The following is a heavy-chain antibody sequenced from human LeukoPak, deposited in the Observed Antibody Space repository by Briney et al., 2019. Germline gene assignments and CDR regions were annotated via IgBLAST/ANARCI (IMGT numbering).Heavy chain of an antibody. J-gene: IGHJ3*02. V-gene: IGHV3-7*01. CDR1: GFTFSSYW. CDR2: IKQDGSEK. D-gene: IGHD3-3*01. Sequence: PGGSLRLSCAAAGFTFSSYWMSWVRRAPGKGLEWVANIKQDGSEKYYVDSVKGRFTISRDNAKNSLYLQMNSLRAEDTAVYYCAREFRRITIFGVAYDAFDIWGQGTMVTVSS. CDR3: AREFRRITIFGVAYDAFDI.